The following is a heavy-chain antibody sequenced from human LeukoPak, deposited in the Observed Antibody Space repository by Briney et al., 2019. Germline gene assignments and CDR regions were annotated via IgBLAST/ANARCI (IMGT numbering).Heavy chain of an antibody. Sequence: ASVKVSCKASGYTFTNYDINWVRQATGQGLEWMGWMNPNSGDTGSAQKFQGRVTMTRNTSISTAYMELSSLRSEDTAVYYCAREYHDFWSGISNYYYYMDVWGKGTTVTVSS. V-gene: IGHV1-8*01. D-gene: IGHD3-3*01. CDR2: MNPNSGDT. J-gene: IGHJ6*03. CDR1: GYTFTNYD. CDR3: AREYHDFWSGISNYYYYMDV.